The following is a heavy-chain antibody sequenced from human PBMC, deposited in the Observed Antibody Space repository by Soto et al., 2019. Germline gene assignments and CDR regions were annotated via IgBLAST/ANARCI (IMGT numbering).Heavy chain of an antibody. Sequence: SETLSLTCTVSGGSVSSGRYYWSWIRQPPGKGLEWIGYIFYSGSTNHNPSLKDRVTISADTSKNQFSLRLRSVTAADTAVYYCPRAQANQITGPYYFDYWGQGTLVTVSS. CDR2: IFYSGST. D-gene: IGHD1-20*01. CDR3: PRAQANQITGPYYFDY. CDR1: GGSVSSGRYY. V-gene: IGHV4-61*01. J-gene: IGHJ4*02.